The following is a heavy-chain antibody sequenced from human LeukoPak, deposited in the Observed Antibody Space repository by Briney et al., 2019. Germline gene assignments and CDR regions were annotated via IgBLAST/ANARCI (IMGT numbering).Heavy chain of an antibody. D-gene: IGHD6-19*01. CDR1: GFTFSSYA. CDR3: ARELTAGIAVALTP. Sequence: PGGSLRLSCAAPGFTFSSYAMHWVRQAPGKGLEWVAVISYDGSNKYYADSVKGRFTISRDNSKNTLYLQMNSLRAEDTAVYYCARELTAGIAVALTPWGQGTLVTVSS. V-gene: IGHV3-30*04. J-gene: IGHJ4*02. CDR2: ISYDGSNK.